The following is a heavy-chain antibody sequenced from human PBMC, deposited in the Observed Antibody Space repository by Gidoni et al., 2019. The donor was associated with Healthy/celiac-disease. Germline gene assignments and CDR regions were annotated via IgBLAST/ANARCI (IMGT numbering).Heavy chain of an antibody. D-gene: IGHD6-19*01. CDR2: IIPILGIS. Sequence: QVQLVQSGAEVKKPGSTVKVSCKASGGTLSSYAISWVRQAPGQGLEWMGRIIPILGISNHAQKFQGRVTITADKSTSTAYIELSILRSEDTAVYYCARGIAVAGTWFDPWGQGTLVTVSS. J-gene: IGHJ5*02. CDR1: GGTLSSYA. CDR3: ARGIAVAGTWFDP. V-gene: IGHV1-69*04.